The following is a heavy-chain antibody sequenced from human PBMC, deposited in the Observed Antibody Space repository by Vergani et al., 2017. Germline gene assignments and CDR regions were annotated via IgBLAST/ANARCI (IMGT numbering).Heavy chain of an antibody. D-gene: IGHD2-2*01. V-gene: IGHV1-46*01. CDR3: ARDSRYCSSTSCYVGLDWFDP. Sequence: QVQLVQSGAEVKKPGASVKVSCKASGYTFTSYYMHLVRQAPGQGLEWMGIINPSGGSTSYAQKFQGRVTMTRDTSTSTVYMELSSLRSEDTAVYYCARDSRYCSSTSCYVGLDWFDPWGQGTLVTVSS. J-gene: IGHJ5*02. CDR2: INPSGGST. CDR1: GYTFTSYY.